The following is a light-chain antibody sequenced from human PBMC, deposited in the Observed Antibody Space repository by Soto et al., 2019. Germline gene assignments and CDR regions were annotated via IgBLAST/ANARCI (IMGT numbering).Light chain of an antibody. J-gene: IGKJ1*01. V-gene: IGKV1-39*01. CDR1: QSSSSY. Sequence: LQMTHSPSSLSASVGDRVTITCRASQSSSSYLNWYQQKPGKAPKLLIYAASSLQSGVPSRFSGSGSGTDFTLTISSLEPEDFATYYCQQSYSTPRTFGQGTKVDIK. CDR2: AAS. CDR3: QQSYSTPRT.